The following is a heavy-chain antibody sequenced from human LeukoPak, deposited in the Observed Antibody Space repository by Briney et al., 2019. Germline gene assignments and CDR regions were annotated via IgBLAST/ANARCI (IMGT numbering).Heavy chain of an antibody. V-gene: IGHV3-74*01. CDR3: TRDLGGLADY. CDR2: VNRDGSIT. CDR1: GFTFSDYW. D-gene: IGHD3/OR15-3a*01. Sequence: PGRSLRLSCAASGFTFSDYWMHWVRHTPGKGLVWVSRVNRDGSITSYADSVKGRFTISRDNAMHKLYLQVNNQRVEDTAVYYCTRDLGGLADYWGQGTLVTVSS. J-gene: IGHJ4*02.